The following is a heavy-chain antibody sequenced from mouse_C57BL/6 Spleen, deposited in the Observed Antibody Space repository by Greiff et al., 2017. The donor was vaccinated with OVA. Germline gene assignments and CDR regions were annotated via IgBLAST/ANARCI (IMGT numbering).Heavy chain of an antibody. J-gene: IGHJ1*03. CDR1: GFTFSSYA. V-gene: IGHV5-4*01. CDR2: ISDGGSYT. D-gene: IGHD1-1*01. CDR3: AREYYGSSYGYFDV. Sequence: EVKVVESGGGLVKPGGSLKLSCAASGFTFSSYAMSWVRQTPEKRLEWVATISDGGSYTYYPGNVKGRFTISRDNAKNNLYLQMSHLKSEDTAMYYCAREYYGSSYGYFDVWGTGTTVTVSS.